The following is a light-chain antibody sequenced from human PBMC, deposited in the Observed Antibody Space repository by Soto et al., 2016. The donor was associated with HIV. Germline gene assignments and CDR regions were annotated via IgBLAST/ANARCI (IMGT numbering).Light chain of an antibody. CDR3: QAWDTSTAV. CDR1: KLGDKH. J-gene: IGLJ1*01. Sequence: SFELTQPSSVSVSPGQTASITCSGDKLGDKHACWYQQKPGQSPVLVIFQDNKRPAGIPERFSGSNSGNTATLTISGTQALDEADYYCQAWDTSTAVFGTGTKVTVL. V-gene: IGLV3-1*01. CDR2: QDN.